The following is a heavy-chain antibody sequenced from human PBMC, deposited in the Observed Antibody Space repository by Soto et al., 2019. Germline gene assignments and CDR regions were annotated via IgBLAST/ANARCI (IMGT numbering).Heavy chain of an antibody. Sequence: GGSLRLSCAASGFTFDGYTMHWVRQAPGKGLEWVSLISCDGGSTYYADSVKGRFTISRDNSKNSLYMQMNSLRTEDTALYYCAKDQCGYSYGYDYYYGMDVCGQRNTVTVSS. CDR3: AKDQCGYSYGYDYYYGMDV. D-gene: IGHD5-18*01. CDR2: ISCDGGST. J-gene: IGHJ6*02. V-gene: IGHV3-43*01. CDR1: GFTFDGYT.